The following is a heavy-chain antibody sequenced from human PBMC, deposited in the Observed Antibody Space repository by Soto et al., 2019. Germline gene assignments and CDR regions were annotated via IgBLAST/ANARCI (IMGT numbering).Heavy chain of an antibody. D-gene: IGHD4-4*01. CDR1: GRSMSSNY. J-gene: IGHJ4*02. CDR2: VFYGGT. CDR3: ASYRGALHFDS. Sequence: QVHLQESGPGLVKPSETLSLTCSVSGRSMSSNYWSWIRQSPDKGLEWLGYVFYGGTDYNPSLEGRFSTSVETSTSQFPLKMTSVTAADTAVYYCASYRGALHFDSLGQGILVTVSS. V-gene: IGHV4-59*01.